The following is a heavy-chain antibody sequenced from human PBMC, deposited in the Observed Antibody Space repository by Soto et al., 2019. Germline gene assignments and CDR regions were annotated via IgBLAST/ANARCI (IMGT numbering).Heavy chain of an antibody. V-gene: IGHV3-30*04. CDR1: GFTFSIYA. Sequence: QVQLVESGGGVVQPGSSLRLSCTASGFTFSIYAMHWVRQAPGKGLEWVSIISFDGKNIDYARSVRGRFTISRDNSQNTLYLQMDSLRTEDTAVYYCARGHYGGGFDPWGQGTLVTVSS. D-gene: IGHD4-17*01. CDR2: ISFDGKNI. CDR3: ARGHYGGGFDP. J-gene: IGHJ5*02.